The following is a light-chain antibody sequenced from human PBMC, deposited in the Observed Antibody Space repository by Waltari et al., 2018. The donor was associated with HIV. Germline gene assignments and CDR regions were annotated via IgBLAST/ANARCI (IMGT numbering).Light chain of an antibody. V-gene: IGLV1-40*01. CDR3: QSFDSSLSSSVV. CDR1: SSNIGAGYD. Sequence: HSVLTQAPSVSGAPGQRVTISCPGSSSNIGAGYDVHWYQQRPGTAPKLLIYGDTNRPSGVPDRFSGSKSGTSASLVITGLQPEDEADYYCQSFDSSLSSSVVFGGGTKLTVL. J-gene: IGLJ2*01. CDR2: GDT.